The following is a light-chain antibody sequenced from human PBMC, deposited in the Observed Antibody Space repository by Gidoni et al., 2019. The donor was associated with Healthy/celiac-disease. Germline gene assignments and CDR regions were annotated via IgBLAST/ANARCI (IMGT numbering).Light chain of an antibody. V-gene: IGKV1-12*02. Sequence: DIQLTQSPPSVSPSVGDRVTTTCRASQGSSSWLAWYQQKPGKAPKLLIYAASSLQSGVPSRFSGSGSGTDFTLTISSLQAEDVAAYYCQQANSFPWTFGQGTKVEIK. CDR3: QQANSFPWT. J-gene: IGKJ1*01. CDR1: QGSSSW. CDR2: AAS.